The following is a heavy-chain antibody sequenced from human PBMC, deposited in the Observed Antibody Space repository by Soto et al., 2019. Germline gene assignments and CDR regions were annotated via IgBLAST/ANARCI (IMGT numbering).Heavy chain of an antibody. D-gene: IGHD1-26*01. CDR2: IHYSGSA. CDR3: ARAASSGTYLRVSYFDY. Sequence: XATLSLTFTVSGGSVSSYNWIWIRQSPGKGLECIGYIHYSGSANYNPSLKSRVTISVDRSKNQFSLKVSSVTAADTALYFCARAASSGTYLRVSYFDYWGQGTLVTAPQ. V-gene: IGHV4-59*02. J-gene: IGHJ4*02. CDR1: GGSVSSYN.